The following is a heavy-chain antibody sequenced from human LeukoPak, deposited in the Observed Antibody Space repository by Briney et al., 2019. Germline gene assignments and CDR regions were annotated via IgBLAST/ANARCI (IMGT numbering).Heavy chain of an antibody. CDR1: GGSISSGDYY. CDR2: IYYSGST. Sequence: SQTLSLTCTVSGGSISSGDYYWSWIRQPPGKGLEWIGYIYYSGSTYHNPSLKSRVTISVDTSKNQFSLKLSSVTAADTAVYYCASIYCSGGSCYSPFDYWGQGTLVTVSS. D-gene: IGHD2-15*01. V-gene: IGHV4-30-4*08. CDR3: ASIYCSGGSCYSPFDY. J-gene: IGHJ4*02.